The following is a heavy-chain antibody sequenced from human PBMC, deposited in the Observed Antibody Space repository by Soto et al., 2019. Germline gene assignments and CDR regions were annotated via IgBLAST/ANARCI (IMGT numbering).Heavy chain of an antibody. Sequence: EVQLLESGGGLVQPGGSLRLSCAASGFTFSNYWMHWVRQAPGKGLVWVSRINGDGGSTTYADSVKGRFTISRDNAKNTLYLQMNNLRAEDTAVYYCAREGGNYFYGMDVWGQGTTVTVSS. V-gene: IGHV3-74*01. J-gene: IGHJ6*02. CDR3: AREGGNYFYGMDV. CDR1: GFTFSNYW. CDR2: INGDGGST.